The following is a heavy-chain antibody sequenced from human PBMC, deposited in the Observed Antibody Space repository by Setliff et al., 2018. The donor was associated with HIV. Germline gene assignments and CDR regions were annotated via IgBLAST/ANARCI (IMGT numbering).Heavy chain of an antibody. CDR3: AGSILTGYYTVGDDY. V-gene: IGHV3-21*04. CDR1: GFTFSTDS. D-gene: IGHD3-9*01. CDR2: ISSSSRSK. J-gene: IGHJ4*02. Sequence: PGGSLRLSCEASGFTFSTDSMNWVRQPQGKGMGWVSSISSSSRSKYYADSVKGRLTISRDNAKNSLYLQMNSLRVEDTALYYCAGSILTGYYTVGDDYWGQGTLVTVSS.